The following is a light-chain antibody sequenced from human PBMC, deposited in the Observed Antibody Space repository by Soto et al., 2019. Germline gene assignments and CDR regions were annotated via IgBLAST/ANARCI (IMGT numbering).Light chain of an antibody. CDR1: QSVSSDS. Sequence: EIVLTQSPGTLSLSPGERATLSCRASQSVSSDSLVWYQQKPGQAPRLLIYGASSRATGIPDRFSGSGSGTDFTLAISRLEPEDFALYYCQQFDSSRAVTFGGGTKVEIK. V-gene: IGKV3-20*01. J-gene: IGKJ4*01. CDR2: GAS. CDR3: QQFDSSRAVT.